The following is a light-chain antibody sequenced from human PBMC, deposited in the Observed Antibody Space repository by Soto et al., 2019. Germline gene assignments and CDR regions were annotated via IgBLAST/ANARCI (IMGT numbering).Light chain of an antibody. CDR1: QNIDTY. CDR3: QQSYSSPPT. Sequence: DIQMTQSPPALSASVGDKVIITCRASQNIDTYLNWYQQKPGKAPELLIHDASSLQSGVPSRFSGSGSGTDFTLTISSLQPEDLAVYYCQQSYSSPPTFXQGTKVDIK. J-gene: IGKJ1*01. CDR2: DAS. V-gene: IGKV1-39*01.